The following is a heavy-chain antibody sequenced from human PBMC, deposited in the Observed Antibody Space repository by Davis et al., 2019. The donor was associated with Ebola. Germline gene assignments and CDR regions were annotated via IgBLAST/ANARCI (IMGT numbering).Heavy chain of an antibody. CDR2: INSDGSTT. CDR3: ARGGSYSWDAFDI. Sequence: HTGGSLRLSCAASGFTFSNYWMHWVRQAPGKGLVWVSHINSDGSTTNYADSVKGRFSISRDNTKNTHYLQMNCLRAEDTAVYYCARGGSYSWDAFDIWGQGTVVTVSS. V-gene: IGHV3-74*01. J-gene: IGHJ3*02. CDR1: GFTFSNYW. D-gene: IGHD3-16*01.